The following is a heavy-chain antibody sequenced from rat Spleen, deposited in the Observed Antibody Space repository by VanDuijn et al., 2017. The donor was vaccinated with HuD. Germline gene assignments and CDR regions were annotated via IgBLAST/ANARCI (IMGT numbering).Heavy chain of an antibody. J-gene: IGHJ3*01. D-gene: IGHD2-7*01. CDR1: GFSFSKYG. CDR2: ISPSGGGT. Sequence: EVQLVESGGGLVLPGRSLKLSCATSGFSFSKYGMQWIRQAPTKGLEWVASISPSGGGTSYRDSVKGRITISRDNAKSTLYLQMDSLRSEDSATYYCAAHGARISRFAYWGQGTLVTVSS. CDR3: AAHGARISRFAY. V-gene: IGHV5-19*01.